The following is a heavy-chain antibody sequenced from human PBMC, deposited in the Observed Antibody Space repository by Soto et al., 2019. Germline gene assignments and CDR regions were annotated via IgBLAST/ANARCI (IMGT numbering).Heavy chain of an antibody. CDR3: ARREGDTAMVDAFDL. J-gene: IGHJ3*01. Sequence: PSETLSLTCTVSGGSISSGGYYWSWIRQHPGKGLEWIGYIYYSGSTYYNPSLKSRVTISVDTSKNQFSLKLSSVTAADTAVYYCARREGDTAMVDAFDLWGQGTMVTVSS. V-gene: IGHV4-31*03. CDR2: IYYSGST. D-gene: IGHD5-18*01. CDR1: GGSISSGGYY.